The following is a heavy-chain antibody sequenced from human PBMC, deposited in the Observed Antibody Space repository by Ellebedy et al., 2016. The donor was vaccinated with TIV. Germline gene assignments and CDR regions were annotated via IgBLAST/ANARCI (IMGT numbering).Heavy chain of an antibody. V-gene: IGHV3-33*05. D-gene: IGHD3-3*02. CDR1: GFTFGSYG. CDR2: ISYDRSEI. J-gene: IGHJ4*02. Sequence: GGSLRLXCAASGFTFGSYGMHWVRQTPGKGLEWVAFISYDRSEIHYGDSVKGRFTISRDQSKKMIYLQMNSLRVDDTAIYYCARTFQSYYFDYWGQGTLVTVSP. CDR3: ARTFQSYYFDY.